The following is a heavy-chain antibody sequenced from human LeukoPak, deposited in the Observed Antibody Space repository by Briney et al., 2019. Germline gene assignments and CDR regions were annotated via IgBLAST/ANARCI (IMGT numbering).Heavy chain of an antibody. J-gene: IGHJ4*02. CDR1: GFPFSSYS. V-gene: IGHV3-21*01. Sequence: PGGALSLSCAASGFPFSSYSMNWVRQAPGKGLEWVSSISSSSSYIYYADSVKGRLTISRDNAKNSLYLQMNSLRAEDTAVYYCARGPYYDILTGYYYWGQGTLVTVSS. CDR2: ISSSSSYI. CDR3: ARGPYYDILTGYYY. D-gene: IGHD3-9*01.